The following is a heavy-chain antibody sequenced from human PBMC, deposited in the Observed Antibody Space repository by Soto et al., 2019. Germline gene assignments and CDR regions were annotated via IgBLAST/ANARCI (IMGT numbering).Heavy chain of an antibody. CDR1: GGTFSSYA. CDR2: IIPIFGTA. D-gene: IGHD2-15*01. CDR3: ARDSPPGVVVVAAGFDP. Sequence: QVQLVQSGAEVKKPGSSVKVSCKASGGTFSSYAISWVRQAPGQGLEWMGGIIPIFGTANYAQKFPGRVTITADESTRTAYMELSSLRSEDTAVYYCARDSPPGVVVVAAGFDPLGQGTLVTVSS. J-gene: IGHJ5*02. V-gene: IGHV1-69*12.